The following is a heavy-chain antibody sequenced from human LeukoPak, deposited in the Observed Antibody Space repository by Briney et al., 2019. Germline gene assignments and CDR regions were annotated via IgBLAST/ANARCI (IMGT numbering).Heavy chain of an antibody. CDR1: GFTFSIYG. V-gene: IGHV3-30*02. CDR3: AKDLRGYCSGGSCKTIDY. CDR2: IRYDGTNI. J-gene: IGHJ4*02. Sequence: GGSLRLSCAASGFTFSIYGMHWVRQAPGKGLEWVAFIRYDGTNIYYADSVKGRFTISRDNSKNTVYLQMNSLRAEDTAVYYCAKDLRGYCSGGSCKTIDYWGQGTLVTVPS. D-gene: IGHD2-15*01.